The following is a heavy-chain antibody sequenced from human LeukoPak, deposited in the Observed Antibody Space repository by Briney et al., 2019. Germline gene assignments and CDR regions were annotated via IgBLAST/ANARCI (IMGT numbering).Heavy chain of an antibody. Sequence: ASVKVSCKASGYTFTGYYMHWVRQAPGHGLEWMGWINPNSGGTNYAQKFQGRVTMTRDTSISTAYMELSRLRSDDTAVYYCARDVDIVVVPAAPGSSSWYNWFDPWGQGTLVTVSS. CDR1: GYTFTGYY. CDR2: INPNSGGT. V-gene: IGHV1-2*02. D-gene: IGHD2-2*01. CDR3: ARDVDIVVVPAAPGSSSWYNWFDP. J-gene: IGHJ5*02.